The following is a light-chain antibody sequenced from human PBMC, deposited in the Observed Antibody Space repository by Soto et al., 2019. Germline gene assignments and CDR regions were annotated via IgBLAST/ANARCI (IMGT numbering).Light chain of an antibody. Sequence: EIVMTQSPATLSVSPGERATLSCRASQSFSSNLAWYQQKPAQAPRLLIYGASTRATGIPARFSGSGSGTEFTLTISSLQSEDFAVYYCQQYNNWPRTFGQGTKVDIK. J-gene: IGKJ1*01. CDR2: GAS. CDR3: QQYNNWPRT. V-gene: IGKV3-15*01. CDR1: QSFSSN.